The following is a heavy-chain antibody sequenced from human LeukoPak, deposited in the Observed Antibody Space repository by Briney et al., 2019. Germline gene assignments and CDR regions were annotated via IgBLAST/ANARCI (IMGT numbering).Heavy chain of an antibody. V-gene: IGHV4-38-2*02. CDR2: IYQSGST. Sequence: SETLSLTCTVSSYSISSGHYWGWIRQPPGKGLEWIGSIYQSGSTHYNPSLKSRVTIAVDTSKNQFCLKLGSVTAADTAVYYCAKLYVWGSFDAFDIWGQGTMVTVSS. D-gene: IGHD3-16*01. J-gene: IGHJ3*02. CDR3: AKLYVWGSFDAFDI. CDR1: SYSISSGHY.